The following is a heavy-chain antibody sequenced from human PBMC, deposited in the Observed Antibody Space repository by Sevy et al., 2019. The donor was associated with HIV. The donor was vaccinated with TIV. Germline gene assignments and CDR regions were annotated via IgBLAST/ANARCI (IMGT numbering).Heavy chain of an antibody. CDR3: VAANSWEDY. CDR1: GFTFSNYW. CDR2: VNSDGTST. V-gene: IGHV3-74*01. Sequence: GGSLRLSCAASGFTFSNYWMHWVRQAPGKGLVWVSRVNSDGTSTTYADSLKGRFTISRDNAKNTLCLQMSSLGAEDTAVYYCVAANSWEDYWGQGTLVTVSS. D-gene: IGHD6-13*01. J-gene: IGHJ4*02.